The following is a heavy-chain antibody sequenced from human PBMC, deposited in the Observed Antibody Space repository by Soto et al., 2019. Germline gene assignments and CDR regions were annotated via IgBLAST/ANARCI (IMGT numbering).Heavy chain of an antibody. CDR2: INPNSGGT. CDR3: ARDRSPGADDAFDI. D-gene: IGHD7-27*01. Sequence: ASVKVSCTASGYTLTGYYMHWVRQAPGQGLEWMGWINPNSGGTNYAQKFQGWVTMTRDTSISTAYMELSRLRSDDTAVYYCARDRSPGADDAFDIWGQGTMVTVSS. CDR1: GYTLTGYY. J-gene: IGHJ3*02. V-gene: IGHV1-2*04.